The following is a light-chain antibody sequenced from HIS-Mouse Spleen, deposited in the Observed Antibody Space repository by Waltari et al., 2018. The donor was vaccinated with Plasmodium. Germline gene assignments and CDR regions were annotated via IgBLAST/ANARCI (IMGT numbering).Light chain of an antibody. V-gene: IGLV1-47*01. Sequence: QSVLTQPPSASGTPGQRVTISCSESSSNIGSIYVSWYQPPPGTAPKLLIHRNNQRPSGVPDRFSGSKSGTSASLAISGLRSEDEADYYCAAWDDSLSGPNWVFGGGTKLTVL. J-gene: IGLJ3*02. CDR1: SSNIGSIY. CDR2: RNN. CDR3: AAWDDSLSGPNWV.